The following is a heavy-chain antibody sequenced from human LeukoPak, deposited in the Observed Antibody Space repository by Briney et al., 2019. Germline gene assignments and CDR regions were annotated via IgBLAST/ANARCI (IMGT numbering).Heavy chain of an antibody. CDR1: GFTVSSNY. CDR3: TTATDMIYFGSGSPSVDY. CDR2: IYSGGTT. V-gene: IGHV3-53*01. J-gene: IGHJ4*02. D-gene: IGHD3-10*01. Sequence: GGSLRLSCAASGFTVSSNYMSWVRQAPGRGLEWVSLIYSGGTTYHADSVKGRFTISRDNSKNTLYLQMNSLRAEDTAVYYCTTATDMIYFGSGSPSVDYWGQGTLVTVSS.